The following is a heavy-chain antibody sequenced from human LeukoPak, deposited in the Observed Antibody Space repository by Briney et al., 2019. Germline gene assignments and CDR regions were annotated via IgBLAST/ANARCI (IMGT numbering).Heavy chain of an antibody. V-gene: IGHV1-18*01. J-gene: IGHJ4*02. CDR2: ISAYNGNT. D-gene: IGHD5-18*01. Sequence: ASVKVSCKASGYTFTSYDISWVRQAPGQGLEWMGWISAYNGNTNYAQKLQGRVTMTTDTSTSTAYMELRSLRSDDTAVYYCARVDTAMVTLDYWGQGTLVTVSS. CDR3: ARVDTAMVTLDY. CDR1: GYTFTSYD.